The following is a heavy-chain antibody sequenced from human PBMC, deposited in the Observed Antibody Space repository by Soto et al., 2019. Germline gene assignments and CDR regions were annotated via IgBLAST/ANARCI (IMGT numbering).Heavy chain of an antibody. V-gene: IGHV4-34*01. Sequence: QVQLQQWGAGLLKPSETLSLTCAVYGGSVSGYYWSWIRQPPGKGLEWIGEINHSGSTNYNPSLKSRVTISVDTSKNQCALQLSSVTAADTAVYYCARMRYGLNYYYCYGMDVWGQGTTVTVSS. CDR2: INHSGST. D-gene: IGHD5-18*01. CDR1: GGSVSGYY. J-gene: IGHJ6*02. CDR3: ARMRYGLNYYYCYGMDV.